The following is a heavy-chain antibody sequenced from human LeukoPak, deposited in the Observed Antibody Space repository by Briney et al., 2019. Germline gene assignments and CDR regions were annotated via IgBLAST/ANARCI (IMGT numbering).Heavy chain of an antibody. CDR3: ARDCSSTSCYRRNRFDY. CDR1: GPSISNTIYY. CDR2: THYSGST. D-gene: IGHD2-2*01. V-gene: IGHV4-39*07. Sequence: PSETLSLTCSVSGPSISNTIYYWGWVRQPPGKGLDWIGSTHYSGSTYYNPSLKSRVTISVDTSKNQFSLKLSSVTAADTAVYYCARDCSSTSCYRRNRFDYWGQGTLVTVSS. J-gene: IGHJ4*02.